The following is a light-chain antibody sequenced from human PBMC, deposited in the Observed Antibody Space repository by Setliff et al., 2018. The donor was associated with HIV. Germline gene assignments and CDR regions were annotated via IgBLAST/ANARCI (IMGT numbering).Light chain of an antibody. V-gene: IGLV2-14*01. CDR1: TSDIGAFNF. CDR2: EVN. Sequence: QSALTQPASVSGPPGQSITISCTGTTSDIGAFNFVSWYQQHPGKAPKLIIYEVNYRPSGVSTRFSGSKSGNTASLTISGLQAEDEADYYCNSYRSRSTDVFGTGTKGTV. J-gene: IGLJ1*01. CDR3: NSYRSRSTDV.